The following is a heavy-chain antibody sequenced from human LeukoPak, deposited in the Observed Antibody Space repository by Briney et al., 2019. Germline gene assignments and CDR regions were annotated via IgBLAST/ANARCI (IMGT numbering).Heavy chain of an antibody. V-gene: IGHV3-74*01. CDR3: ARVVHYYDSSGYRTKYYYYYMDV. CDR1: GFTFSSYW. D-gene: IGHD3-22*01. Sequence: GGSLRLSCAASGFTFSSYWMHWVRQAPGKGLVWVSRINSDGSSTSYADSVKGRFTISRDNSKNTLYLQMNSLRAEDTAVYYCARVVHYYDSSGYRTKYYYYYMDVWGKGTTVTISS. J-gene: IGHJ6*03. CDR2: INSDGSST.